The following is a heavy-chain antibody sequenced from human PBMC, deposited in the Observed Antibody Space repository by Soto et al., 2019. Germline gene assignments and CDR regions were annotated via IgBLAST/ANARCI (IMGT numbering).Heavy chain of an antibody. D-gene: IGHD3-22*01. J-gene: IGHJ5*02. Sequence: GASVKVSCKASGYTFTTYAMHWVRQAPGQRLEWMGWINAANGNTKYSQKFQGRVTITRDTSATTAYMELSSLRSEDTAVYYCARDLPYHYDSSGYYDDWFDPWGQGTLVTVSS. CDR3: ARDLPYHYDSSGYYDDWFDP. V-gene: IGHV1-3*01. CDR1: GYTFTTYA. CDR2: INAANGNT.